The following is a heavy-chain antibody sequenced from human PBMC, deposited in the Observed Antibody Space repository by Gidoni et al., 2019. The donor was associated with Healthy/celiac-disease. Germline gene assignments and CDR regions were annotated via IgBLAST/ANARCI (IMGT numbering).Heavy chain of an antibody. CDR1: GYTFPVYY. V-gene: IGHV1-2*04. D-gene: IGHD3-10*01. CDR3: ARSLQGMVRGVPSLPIDY. CDR2: INPNSGGT. J-gene: IGHJ4*02. Sequence: QVQLVQSGAEVKKPGASVKVSCQASGYTFPVYYMHWVRQAPGQGLEWMGWINPNSGGTNYAQKFQGWVTMTRDTSISTAYMELSRLRSDDTAVYYCARSLQGMVRGVPSLPIDYWGQGTLVTVSS.